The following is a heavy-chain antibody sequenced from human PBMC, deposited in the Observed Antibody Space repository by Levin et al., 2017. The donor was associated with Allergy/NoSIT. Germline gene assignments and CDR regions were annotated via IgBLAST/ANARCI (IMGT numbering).Heavy chain of an antibody. Sequence: SCAASGFTFSTYGMSWVRQAPGKGLEWVSAISGSGSKTYYADSVKGRFTISRDNSKNTLYQQMKSLRAEDTAVYYCAKDLNWRFDYWGQGTLVTVSS. CDR2: ISGSGSKT. J-gene: IGHJ4*02. CDR3: AKDLNWRFDY. V-gene: IGHV3-23*01. CDR1: GFTFSTYG. D-gene: IGHD1-1*01.